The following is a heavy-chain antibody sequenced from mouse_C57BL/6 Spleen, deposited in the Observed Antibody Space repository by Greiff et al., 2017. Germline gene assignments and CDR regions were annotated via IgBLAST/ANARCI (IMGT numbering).Heavy chain of an antibody. CDR1: GYTFPSYW. CDR3: ARGGLRREGVAY. J-gene: IGHJ3*01. V-gene: IGHV1-55*01. D-gene: IGHD2-4*01. CDR2: IYPGSGST. Sequence: QVQLQQPGAELVKPGASVKMSCKASGYTFPSYWITWVKQRPVQGLEWIGDIYPGSGSTNYNEKFKSKATLTVDTSSSTAYMQLSSLTSEDSAVYYCARGGLRREGVAYWGQGTLVTVSA.